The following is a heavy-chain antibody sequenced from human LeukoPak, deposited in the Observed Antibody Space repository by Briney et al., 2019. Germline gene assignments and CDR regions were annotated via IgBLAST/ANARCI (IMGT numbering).Heavy chain of an antibody. V-gene: IGHV3-33*01. J-gene: IGHJ3*02. D-gene: IGHD1-1*01. CDR3: ARELERRFVDAFDI. CDR2: IWYDGTNK. CDR1: GFTFSSYG. Sequence: GGSLRFSCAASGFTFSSYGMQWHGQAQGKGLEWVAVIWYDGTNKYYADSVKGRFTISRDNSKNTLYLQMNSLRAEDTAVYYCARELERRFVDAFDIWGQGTMVTVSS.